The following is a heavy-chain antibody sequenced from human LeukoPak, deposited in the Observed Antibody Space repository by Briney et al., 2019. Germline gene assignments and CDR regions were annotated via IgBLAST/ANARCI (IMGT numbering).Heavy chain of an antibody. CDR3: ARDAQGCSGGSCYGGDYYFDY. V-gene: IGHV4-4*02. CDR2: IYHSGST. Sequence: PSGTLSLTCAVSGGSISSSNWWSWVRPPPGKGLEWIGEIYHSGSTNYNPSLKSRVTISVDKSKNQFSLKLSSVTAAETAVYYCARDAQGCSGGSCYGGDYYFDYWGQGTLVTVSS. CDR1: GGSISSSNW. J-gene: IGHJ4*02. D-gene: IGHD2-15*01.